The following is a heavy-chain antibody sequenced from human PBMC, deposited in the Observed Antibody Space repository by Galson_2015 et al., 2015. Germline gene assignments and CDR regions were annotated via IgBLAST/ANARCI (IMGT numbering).Heavy chain of an antibody. Sequence: QSGAEVKKPGESLKISCKGSGYSFTSYWIGWVRQMPGKGLEWMGIIYPGDSDTRYSPSFQGQVTISADKSISTAYLQWSSLKASDTAMYYCAKQEYYDYVWGSYRYTSLGAFDIWGQGTMVTVSS. CDR2: IYPGDSDT. D-gene: IGHD3-16*02. V-gene: IGHV5-51*01. J-gene: IGHJ3*02. CDR3: AKQEYYDYVWGSYRYTSLGAFDI. CDR1: GYSFTSYW.